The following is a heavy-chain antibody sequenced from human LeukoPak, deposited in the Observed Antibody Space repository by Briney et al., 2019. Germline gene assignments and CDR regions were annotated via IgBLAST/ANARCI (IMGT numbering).Heavy chain of an antibody. V-gene: IGHV1-69*06. D-gene: IGHD3-9*01. J-gene: IGHJ4*01. CDR3: ARAPKTVLDWLNWDYFDY. CDR1: GGTFSSYA. CDR2: IIPIFGTA. Sequence: GASVKVSCKASGGTFSSYAISWVRQAPGQGLEWMGGIIPIFGTANYAQKFQGRVTITADKSTSAAYMELSSLRSEDTAVYYCARAPKTVLDWLNWDYFDYWGQGTLVTVSS.